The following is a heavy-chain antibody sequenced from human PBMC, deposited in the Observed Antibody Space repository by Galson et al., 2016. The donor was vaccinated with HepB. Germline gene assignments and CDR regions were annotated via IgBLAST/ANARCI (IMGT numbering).Heavy chain of an antibody. J-gene: IGHJ4*02. CDR2: ISYDGSNK. CDR3: ARGGPHNNYFDY. CDR1: GFTFSNYA. D-gene: IGHD1-1*01. Sequence: SLRLSCAASGFTFSNYAMHWVRQAPGKGLEWVAIISYDGSNKYYADSVKGRFTISRDNSKNTLYLQMNILRAEDTAVYYCARGGPHNNYFDYWGQGTLVTVSS. V-gene: IGHV3-30-3*01.